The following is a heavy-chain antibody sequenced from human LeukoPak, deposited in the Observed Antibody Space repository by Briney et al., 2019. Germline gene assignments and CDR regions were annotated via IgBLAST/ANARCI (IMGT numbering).Heavy chain of an antibody. V-gene: IGHV1-2*02. D-gene: IGHD2-15*01. CDR1: GYTFTGYY. J-gene: IGHJ6*02. CDR3: ARGYYCSGGSCYEDGMDV. Sequence: GASVKVSCKASGYTFTGYYMHWVRQAPGQGLEWMGWINPNSGGTNYAQKFQGRVTMTRDTSISTAYMELSRLRSDDTAVYYWARGYYCSGGSCYEDGMDVWGQGTTVTVSS. CDR2: INPNSGGT.